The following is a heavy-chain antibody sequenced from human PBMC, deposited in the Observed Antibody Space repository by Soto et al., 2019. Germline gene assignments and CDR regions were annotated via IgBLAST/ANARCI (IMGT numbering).Heavy chain of an antibody. V-gene: IGHV4-39*01. CDR3: ARHGGTTPFDF. J-gene: IGHJ4*02. CDR1: GDSIRGSSYY. Sequence: QLQLQESGPGLVKPSETLSLTCTVSGDSIRGSSYYWAWIRQPPGQELEWIGTVYYSGTTYYHPSLKSRVTLAVAPSKHQVSLGLNSVTATDTGTYFCARHGGTTPFDFWGQGMQVAVSS. CDR2: VYYSGTT. D-gene: IGHD1-7*01.